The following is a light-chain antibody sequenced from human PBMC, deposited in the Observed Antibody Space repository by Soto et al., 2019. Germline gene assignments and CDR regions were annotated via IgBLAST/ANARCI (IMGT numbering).Light chain of an antibody. CDR2: GAS. Sequence: EVVMTQSPATLSVSPGERATLSCRASQSVNANLAWYQQKPGQDPRLLSHGASNRATGIPARFSGSGFGTEFILTISSLQSEDFAVHYCQQYNTWLWTFGQGTKVEI. J-gene: IGKJ1*01. CDR3: QQYNTWLWT. V-gene: IGKV3-15*01. CDR1: QSVNAN.